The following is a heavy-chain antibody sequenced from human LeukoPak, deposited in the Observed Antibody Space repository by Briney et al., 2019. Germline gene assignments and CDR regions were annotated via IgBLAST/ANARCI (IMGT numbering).Heavy chain of an antibody. CDR3: ARTMYYDILTGYSENWFDP. Sequence: ASVKVSCKASGHTFTSYGISWVRQAPGQGLEWMGWISAYNGNTNYAQKLQGRVTMTTDTSTSTAYMELRSLRSDDTAVYYCARTMYYDILTGYSENWFDPWGQGTLVTVSS. CDR1: GHTFTSYG. V-gene: IGHV1-18*01. CDR2: ISAYNGNT. J-gene: IGHJ5*02. D-gene: IGHD3-9*01.